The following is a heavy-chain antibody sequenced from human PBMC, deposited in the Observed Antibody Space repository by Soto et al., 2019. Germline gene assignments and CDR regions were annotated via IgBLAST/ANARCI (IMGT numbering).Heavy chain of an antibody. Sequence: GGSLRLSCAASGFTFSSYGMHWVRQAPGKGLEWVAVIWYDGSNKYYADSVKGRFTISRDNSKNTLYLQMNSLRAEDTAVYYCARGDIVVPYYYMDVWGKGTTVTVSS. CDR2: IWYDGSNK. CDR1: GFTFSSYG. V-gene: IGHV3-33*01. CDR3: ARGDIVVPYYYMDV. J-gene: IGHJ6*03. D-gene: IGHD2-15*01.